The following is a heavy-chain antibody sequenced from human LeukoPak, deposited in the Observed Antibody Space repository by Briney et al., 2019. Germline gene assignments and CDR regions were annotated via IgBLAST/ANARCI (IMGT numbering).Heavy chain of an antibody. D-gene: IGHD3-3*01. CDR1: GGSISSRGYY. J-gene: IGHJ5*02. Sequence: SQTLSLTCTVSGGSISSRGYYWSWIRQHPGKGQEWIGYNYYSGSTYYNPSLKSRVTKSVDTSKNQLSLKLSSVTAADTAVYYCARERFNYDFWSGLVPWGQGTLVTVSS. CDR3: ARERFNYDFWSGLVP. V-gene: IGHV4-31*03. CDR2: NYYSGST.